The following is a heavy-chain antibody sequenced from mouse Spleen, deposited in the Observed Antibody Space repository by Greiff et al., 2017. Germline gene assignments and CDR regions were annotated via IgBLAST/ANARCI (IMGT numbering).Heavy chain of an antibody. D-gene: IGHD1-1*01. J-gene: IGHJ2*01. CDR2: INPSNGRT. V-gene: IGHV1S81*02. Sequence: QVQLQQPGAELVKPGASVKLSCKASGYTFTSYWMHWVKQRPGQGLEWIGEINPSNGRTNYNEKFKSKATLTVDKSSSTAYMQLSSLTSEDSAVYYCARSVYYYFDYWGQGTTLTVSS. CDR3: ARSVYYYFDY. CDR1: GYTFTSYW.